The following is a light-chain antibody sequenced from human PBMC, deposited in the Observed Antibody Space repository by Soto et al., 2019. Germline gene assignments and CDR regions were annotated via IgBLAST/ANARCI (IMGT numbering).Light chain of an antibody. J-gene: IGKJ1*01. V-gene: IGKV1-5*01. CDR1: QSISSY. CDR2: HAS. CDR3: QQYNSYS. Sequence: DIQMTQSPSSLSASVGDRVTLTCRASQSISSYLNWYQPKPGTAPKVLIYHASNLQSGVPSSFSGSGSGTEFTLTISSLQPDAFATYYCQQYNSYSFGQGTKVDIK.